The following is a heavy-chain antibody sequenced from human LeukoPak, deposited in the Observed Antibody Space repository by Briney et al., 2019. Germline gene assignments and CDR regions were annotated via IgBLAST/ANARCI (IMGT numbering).Heavy chain of an antibody. CDR3: ARGGGGSEKFDC. J-gene: IGHJ4*02. CDR1: GFTFSSYW. V-gene: IGHV3-74*01. CDR2: INSGGSST. D-gene: IGHD1-26*01. Sequence: PGGSLRLSCAASGFTFSSYWMHWVRQAPGKGLVWVSRINSGGSSTSYADSVKGRFTISRDNDKNTQYLQMNRLRAEDAAEYLCARGGGGSEKFDCWGQGTLVTVSS.